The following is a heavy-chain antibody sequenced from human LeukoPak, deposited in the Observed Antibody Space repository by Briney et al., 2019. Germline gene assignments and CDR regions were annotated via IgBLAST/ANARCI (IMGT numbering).Heavy chain of an antibody. V-gene: IGHV4-34*01. Sequence: PSETLSLTCAVYGGSFSDYYWTWIRQPPGKGLEWVGEINHRGSTHYNPSLKSRVTISVDTSKKQFSLKLSSVTAADTAVYYCATYSTGFDIWGQGTVVTVSS. D-gene: IGHD6-19*01. CDR2: INHRGST. J-gene: IGHJ3*02. CDR1: GGSFSDYY. CDR3: ATYSTGFDI.